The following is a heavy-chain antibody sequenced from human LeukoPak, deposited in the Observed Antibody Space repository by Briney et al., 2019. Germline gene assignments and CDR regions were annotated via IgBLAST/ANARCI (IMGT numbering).Heavy chain of an antibody. J-gene: IGHJ4*02. V-gene: IGHV4-31*03. CDR2: IYYSGST. CDR3: ARVGLLYYYDSSGYYN. Sequence: SETLSLTCTVSGGSVSSGSYYWSWIRQPPGKGLEWIGYIYYSGSTYYNPSLKSRVTISVDTSKNQFSLKLSSVTAADTAVYYCARVGLLYYYDSSGYYNWGQGTLVTVSS. CDR1: GGSVSSGSYY. D-gene: IGHD3-22*01.